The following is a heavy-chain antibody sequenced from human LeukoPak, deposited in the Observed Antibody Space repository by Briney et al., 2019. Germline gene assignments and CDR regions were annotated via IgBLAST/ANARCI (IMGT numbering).Heavy chain of an antibody. Sequence: GASVKVSCKASGYTFTGYYMHWVRQAPGQGLEWMGWINPNSGGTNYAQEFQGRVTMTRDTSISTAYMELSRLRSDDTAVYYCARGGILTGLYYFDYWGQGTLVTVSS. V-gene: IGHV1-2*02. J-gene: IGHJ4*02. CDR3: ARGGILTGLYYFDY. CDR1: GYTFTGYY. D-gene: IGHD3-9*01. CDR2: INPNSGGT.